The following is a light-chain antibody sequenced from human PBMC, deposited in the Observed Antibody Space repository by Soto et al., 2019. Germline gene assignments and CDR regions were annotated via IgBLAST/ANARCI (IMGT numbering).Light chain of an antibody. Sequence: DIQMTQSPSTLSGSVGDRVTITCRASQTISSWLAWYQQKPGKAPKLLIYKASTLQSGVPSRFSGSGSGTEFTLTISSLQPDDFATYYCQQYNSWLTFGGGTKVDIK. CDR1: QTISSW. CDR2: KAS. J-gene: IGKJ4*01. CDR3: QQYNSWLT. V-gene: IGKV1-5*03.